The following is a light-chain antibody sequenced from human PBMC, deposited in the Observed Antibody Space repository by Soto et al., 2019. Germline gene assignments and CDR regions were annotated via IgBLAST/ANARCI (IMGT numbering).Light chain of an antibody. CDR2: GAS. CDR3: QQYGSSPYT. J-gene: IGKJ2*01. V-gene: IGKV3-20*01. CDR1: QSVSSSY. Sequence: EIVLTQSPGTLSLSPGERATLSCRASQSVSSSYLAWYQQKPGQAPRLLMYGASNRATGIPDRFSGGGSATDFTLTISRLEPEDFAVYYCQQYGSSPYTFGQGTKLEIK.